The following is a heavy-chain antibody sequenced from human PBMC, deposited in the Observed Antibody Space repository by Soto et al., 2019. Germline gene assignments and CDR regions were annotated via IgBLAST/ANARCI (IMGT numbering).Heavy chain of an antibody. CDR2: IDPSDSYT. CDR3: ARQGMWGAYYFDN. Sequence: GESLKISCKASGYSFTTYWITWVRQMPGKGLEWLGRIDPSDSYTSYSPSYQGHVTISADKSFSTVYLQWSSLKASDTAMYYCARQGMWGAYYFDNWGQGTLVTVSS. J-gene: IGHJ4*02. CDR1: GYSFTTYW. D-gene: IGHD1-26*01. V-gene: IGHV5-10-1*01.